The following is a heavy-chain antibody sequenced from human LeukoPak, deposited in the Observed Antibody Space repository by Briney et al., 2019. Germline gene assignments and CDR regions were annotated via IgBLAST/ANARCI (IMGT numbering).Heavy chain of an antibody. Sequence: GGSLRLSCAASGFTFNNYWMNWVRQAPGKGLEWVSAISGSGGSTYYADSVKGRFTISRDNSKNTLYLQMNSLRAEDTAVYYCAKDQRAARPGPFDYWGQGTLVTVSS. CDR3: AKDQRAARPGPFDY. D-gene: IGHD6-6*01. CDR1: GFTFNNYW. J-gene: IGHJ4*02. CDR2: ISGSGGST. V-gene: IGHV3-23*01.